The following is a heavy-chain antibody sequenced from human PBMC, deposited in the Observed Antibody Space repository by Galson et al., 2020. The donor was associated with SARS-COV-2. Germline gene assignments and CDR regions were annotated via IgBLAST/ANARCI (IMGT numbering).Heavy chain of an antibody. Sequence: SETLSLTCAVYGGSFSGYYWSWIRQPPGKGLEWIGDINSSGSTNYNPSLKSRVTISVDTSKNHFSLKLSSVTAADTAVYYCAGYDFWSASYSWGQGSVVTVSS. CDR1: GGSFSGYY. D-gene: IGHD3-3*01. CDR2: INSSGST. CDR3: AGYDFWSASYS. V-gene: IGHV4-34*01. J-gene: IGHJ4*02.